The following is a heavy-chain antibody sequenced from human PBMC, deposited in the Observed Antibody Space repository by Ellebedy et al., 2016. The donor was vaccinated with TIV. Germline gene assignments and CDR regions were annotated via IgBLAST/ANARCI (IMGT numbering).Heavy chain of an antibody. CDR1: GYSISSGYY. J-gene: IGHJ4*02. Sequence: SETLSLXXTVSGYSISSGYYWSWIRQPPGKGLEWIGYIYYSGSTNYNPSLKSRVTISVDTSKNQFSLKLSSVTAADTAVYYCARGGYSYGYGGFDYWGQGTLVTVSS. V-gene: IGHV4-61*01. D-gene: IGHD5-18*01. CDR3: ARGGYSYGYGGFDY. CDR2: IYYSGST.